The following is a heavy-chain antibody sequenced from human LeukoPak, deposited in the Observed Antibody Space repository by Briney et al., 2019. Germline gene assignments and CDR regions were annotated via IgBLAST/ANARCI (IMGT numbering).Heavy chain of an antibody. V-gene: IGHV4-4*07. CDR3: ARDNIPAHINDAFDI. D-gene: IGHD6-13*01. CDR1: GGSISSYY. Sequence: PSETLSLTCTVAGGSISSYYWSWIRQPAGKELQWIGRIYSSGDTHYNPSFQSRVTMSVDTSKNQFSLNLSSVTAADTAVYYCARDNIPAHINDAFDIWGQGRMVTVSA. J-gene: IGHJ3*02. CDR2: IYSSGDT.